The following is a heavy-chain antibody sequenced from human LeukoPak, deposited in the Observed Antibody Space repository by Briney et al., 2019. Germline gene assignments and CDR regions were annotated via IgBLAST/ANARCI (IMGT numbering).Heavy chain of an antibody. V-gene: IGHV4-34*01. J-gene: IGHJ5*02. Sequence: SETLSLTCAVYGGSFSGYYWSWIRQPPGKGLEWIGEINHSGSTNYNPSLKSRVTISVDTSKYQFSLKLSSVTAADTAVYYCARDHRGSGSYPNWFDPWGQGTLVTVSS. CDR2: INHSGST. CDR3: ARDHRGSGSYPNWFDP. D-gene: IGHD3-10*01. CDR1: GGSFSGYY.